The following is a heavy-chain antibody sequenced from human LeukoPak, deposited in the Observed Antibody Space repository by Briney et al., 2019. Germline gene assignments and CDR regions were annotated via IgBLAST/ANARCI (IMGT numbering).Heavy chain of an antibody. V-gene: IGHV1-46*01. CDR1: GFPFSSYY. D-gene: IGHD3-3*01. CDR2: INPSGGST. CDR3: ARDAYYDFWSGYYTGFDP. J-gene: IGHJ5*02. Sequence: ASVKISCKASGFPFSSYYVHWVRQAPGQGLEWMGIINPSGGSTSYAQKFQGRVTMTRDMSTSTVYMELSSLRSEDTAVYYCARDAYYDFWSGYYTGFDPWGQGTLVTVSS.